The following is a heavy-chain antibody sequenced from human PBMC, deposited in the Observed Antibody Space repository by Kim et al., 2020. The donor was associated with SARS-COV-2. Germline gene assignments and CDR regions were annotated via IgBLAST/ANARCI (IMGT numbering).Heavy chain of an antibody. J-gene: IGHJ4*02. Sequence: GGSLRLSCAASGFTFSSYAMSWVRQAPGKGLEWVSAISGSGGSTYYADSVKGRFTISRDNSKNTLYLQMNSLRAEDTAVYYCAKDWSLYSSGLYHNWGQGTLVTVSS. CDR3: AKDWSLYSSGLYHN. D-gene: IGHD6-19*01. CDR1: GFTFSSYA. V-gene: IGHV3-23*01. CDR2: ISGSGGST.